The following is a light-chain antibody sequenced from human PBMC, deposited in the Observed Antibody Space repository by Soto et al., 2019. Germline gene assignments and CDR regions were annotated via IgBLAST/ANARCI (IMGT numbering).Light chain of an antibody. CDR3: QQYDNLLSLT. CDR2: DAS. V-gene: IGKV1-33*01. J-gene: IGKJ4*01. Sequence: DIQMTQSPSSLSASVGDRVTITCQASQDISNYLNWYQQKPGKAPKLLIYDASNLETGVPSRFSGSGSGTYFTFTISSLQPEDIATYYCQQYDNLLSLTFGGGTKVEIK. CDR1: QDISNY.